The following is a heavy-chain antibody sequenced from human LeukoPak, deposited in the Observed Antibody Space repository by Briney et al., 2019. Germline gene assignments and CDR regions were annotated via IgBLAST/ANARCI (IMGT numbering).Heavy chain of an antibody. D-gene: IGHD3-22*01. CDR2: GYDCGAT. V-gene: IGHV4-31*03. CDR3: ARGVRDTIGYYQSAG. J-gene: IGHJ4*02. CDR1: GGSISSASHF. Sequence: SQTLSLTCTVSGGSISSASHFWDWIRQLPGKGLEWIGYGYDCGATAYNVSFKSRVGISVDTSKTQYSLRLSSVTAADTAVYYCARGVRDTIGYYQSAGWGQGTLVTVSS.